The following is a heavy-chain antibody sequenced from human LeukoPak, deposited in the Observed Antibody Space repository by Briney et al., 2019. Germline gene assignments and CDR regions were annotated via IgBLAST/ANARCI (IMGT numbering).Heavy chain of an antibody. V-gene: IGHV3-48*04. CDR1: GFTFGSYS. Sequence: PGGSLRLSCAASGFTFGSYSMNWVRQAPGKGLEWVSYIGSNISAMYYADSVRGRFTISRDNAKSSLYLQMNSLRAEDTAVYYCARSFYYYDSDYWGQGTLVTVSS. J-gene: IGHJ4*02. CDR2: IGSNISAM. D-gene: IGHD3-22*01. CDR3: ARSFYYYDSDY.